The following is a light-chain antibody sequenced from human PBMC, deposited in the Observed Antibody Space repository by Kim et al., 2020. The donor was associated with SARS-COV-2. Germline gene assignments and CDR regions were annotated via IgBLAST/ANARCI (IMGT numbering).Light chain of an antibody. CDR3: QAWDSNIVG. Sequence: SYELTQPPSVSVSPGQTASITCSGDKLGDKYACWYQQRPGQSPVMVIYEDAKRPSGIPERFSGSNSGNTATLTISGTQAADEADYFCQAWDSNIVGFGGG. J-gene: IGLJ3*02. CDR1: KLGDKY. CDR2: EDA. V-gene: IGLV3-1*01.